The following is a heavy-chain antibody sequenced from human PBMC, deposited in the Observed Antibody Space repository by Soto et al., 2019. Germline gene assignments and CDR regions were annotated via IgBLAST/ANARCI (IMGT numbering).Heavy chain of an antibody. D-gene: IGHD3-3*01. Sequence: GGSLRLSCTASGFTFGDYAMSWVRQAPGKGLEWVGFIRSKAYGGTTEYAASVKGRFTISRDDSKSIAYLQMNSLKTEDTAVYYCTPQPPITIFGVVPNFFYYYGMDVWGQGTTVTVSS. V-gene: IGHV3-49*04. CDR2: IRSKAYGGTT. J-gene: IGHJ6*02. CDR1: GFTFGDYA. CDR3: TPQPPITIFGVVPNFFYYYGMDV.